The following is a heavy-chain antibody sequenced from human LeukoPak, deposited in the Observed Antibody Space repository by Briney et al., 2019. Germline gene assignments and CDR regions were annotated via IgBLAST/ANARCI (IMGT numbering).Heavy chain of an antibody. V-gene: IGHV3-21*01. Sequence: GGSLRLSCAASGFTFSSYSMNWVRQAPGKGLEWVSSISSSSSYIYYADSVKGRFTISRDNAKNSLYLQMNSLRAEDTAVYYFVCVVPAAIRIDYWGQGTLVTVSS. CDR3: VCVVPAAIRIDY. CDR1: GFTFSSYS. D-gene: IGHD2-2*02. CDR2: ISSSSSYI. J-gene: IGHJ4*02.